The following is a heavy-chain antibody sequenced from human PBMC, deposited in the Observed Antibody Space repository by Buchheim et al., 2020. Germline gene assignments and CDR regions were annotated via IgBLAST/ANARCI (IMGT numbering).Heavy chain of an antibody. D-gene: IGHD6-19*01. CDR1: GFTFSSFG. J-gene: IGHJ5*01. Sequence: QLQLMESGGGVVQPGTSLRLSCAASGFTFSSFGMHWVRQAPGKGLEWVAVIWYDGSKTYYADSVKGRFFISRDNSRNILYLQMNSLRDEDTAVYYCARYNSGRSDSWGQGTL. V-gene: IGHV3-33*01. CDR2: IWYDGSKT. CDR3: ARYNSGRSDS.